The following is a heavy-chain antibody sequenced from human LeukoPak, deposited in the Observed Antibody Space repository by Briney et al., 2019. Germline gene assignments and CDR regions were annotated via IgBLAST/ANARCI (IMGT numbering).Heavy chain of an antibody. CDR3: ARGGLVRSPRGYFDF. CDR1: GCSVSSNTGG. Sequence: SQTLSLTCAISGCSVSSNTGGWIWMPQSPARGLEGLGRTYYRSKWYYDYAVSVKSRISINPDTSKNQFSLQLNSVTPDDTAVYYCARGGLVRSPRGYFDFWGQGTLVTVSS. V-gene: IGHV6-1*01. CDR2: TYYRSKWYY. J-gene: IGHJ4*02. D-gene: IGHD1-26*01.